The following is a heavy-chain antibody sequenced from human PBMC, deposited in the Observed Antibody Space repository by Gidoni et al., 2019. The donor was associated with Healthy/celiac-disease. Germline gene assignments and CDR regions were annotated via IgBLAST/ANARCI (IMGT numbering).Heavy chain of an antibody. CDR3: AKDGIVVVPAAILSADAFDI. CDR2: IRDDGSNI. Sequence: ERLVELGGGGVQQGRSRFVSSEAAGLPLRRYGMHWVRQAPGKGLDWVAFIRDDGSNIDYADSVKGRFTISRDNSKNTLYLQMNSLRAEDTAVYYCAKDGIVVVPAAILSADAFDIWGQGTMVTVSS. J-gene: IGHJ3*02. V-gene: IGHV3-30*02. CDR1: GLPLRRYG. D-gene: IGHD2-2*01.